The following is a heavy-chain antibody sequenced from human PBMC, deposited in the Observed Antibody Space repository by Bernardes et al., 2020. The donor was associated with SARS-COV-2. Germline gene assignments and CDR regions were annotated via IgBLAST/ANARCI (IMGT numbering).Heavy chain of an antibody. CDR1: GFTFNSYA. CDR3: AKRAYHYDSNGYYNDAFDI. V-gene: IGHV3-23*01. J-gene: IGHJ3*02. D-gene: IGHD3-22*01. Sequence: GGSLRLSCEASGFTFNSYAMNWVRQAPGKGLEWVSTILADGGRAYYADSVKGRFTISRDNSKNTLYLQMNSLRAEDTAVYYCAKRAYHYDSNGYYNDAFDIWGQGPQVTVSS. CDR2: ILADGGRA.